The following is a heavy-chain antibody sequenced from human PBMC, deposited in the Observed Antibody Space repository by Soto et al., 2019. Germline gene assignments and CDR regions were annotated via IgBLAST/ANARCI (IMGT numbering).Heavy chain of an antibody. D-gene: IGHD3-3*01. J-gene: IGHJ6*02. V-gene: IGHV3-30*18. CDR3: AKVYYDFWSGSAPYYYYGMDV. CDR2: ISYDGSNK. Sequence: GGSLRLSCAASGFTFSSYGMHWVRQAPGKGLEWVAVISYDGSNKYYADSVKGRFTISRDNSKNTLYLQMNSLRAEDTAVYYCAKVYYDFWSGSAPYYYYGMDVWGQGTTVTVSS. CDR1: GFTFSSYG.